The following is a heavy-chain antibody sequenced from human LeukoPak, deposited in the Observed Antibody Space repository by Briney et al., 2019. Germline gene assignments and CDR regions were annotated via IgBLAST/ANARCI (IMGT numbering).Heavy chain of an antibody. J-gene: IGHJ4*02. CDR3: AKSRDLLSRGYFDY. Sequence: GGSLRLSCAASGFTFSSYSMNWVRQAPGKGLEWVSYISSSSSTIYYADSVKGRFTISRDNSKNTLYLQMNSLRAEDTAVYYCAKSRDLLSRGYFDYWGQGTLVTVSS. CDR2: ISSSSSTI. V-gene: IGHV3-48*01. D-gene: IGHD3-10*01. CDR1: GFTFSSYS.